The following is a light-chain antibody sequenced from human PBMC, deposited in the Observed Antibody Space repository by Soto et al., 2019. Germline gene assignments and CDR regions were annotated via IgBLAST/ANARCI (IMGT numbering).Light chain of an antibody. CDR2: EVS. CDR1: NSDVGGYNY. J-gene: IGLJ1*01. Sequence: QSALTQPASVSGSPGQSITISCTGTNSDVGGYNYVSWYQQHPDKAPKLMIYEVSSRPSGVSGGFSGSKSGNTASLTISSLRAEDEADYYCSCYISSATLYVFGTGTKLTVL. V-gene: IGLV2-14*01. CDR3: SCYISSATLYV.